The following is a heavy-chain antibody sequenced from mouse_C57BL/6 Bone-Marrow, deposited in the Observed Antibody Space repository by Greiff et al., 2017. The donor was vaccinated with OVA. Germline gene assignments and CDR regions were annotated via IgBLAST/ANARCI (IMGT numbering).Heavy chain of an antibody. CDR2: IYPGNSDT. V-gene: IGHV1-5*01. CDR3: TRTRLCYYGSQRRYFDD. Sequence: VQLQQSGPVLARPGASVKMSCKTSGYTFTSYWMHWVKQRPGQGLEWIGAIYPGNSDTSYNQKFKGKAKLTDYTSASTAYMELSSLTNEDSAVYYCTRTRLCYYGSQRRYFDDGGQGTTRTVSS. CDR1: GYTFTSYW. D-gene: IGHD1-1*01. J-gene: IGHJ2*01.